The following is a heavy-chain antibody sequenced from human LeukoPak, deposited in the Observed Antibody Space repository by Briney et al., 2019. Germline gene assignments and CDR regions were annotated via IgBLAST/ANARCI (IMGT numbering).Heavy chain of an antibody. D-gene: IGHD3-3*01. CDR1: GFTFSSYS. Sequence: GSLRLSCAASGFTFSSYSMNWVRQAPGKGLEWIGEINHSGSTNYNASLKSRVTISVDTSKNQFSLKLSSVTAADTAVYYCARGRTIFGVVRLRGNVLYFDYWGQGTLVTVSS. CDR3: ARGRTIFGVVRLRGNVLYFDY. J-gene: IGHJ4*02. CDR2: INHSGST. V-gene: IGHV4-34*01.